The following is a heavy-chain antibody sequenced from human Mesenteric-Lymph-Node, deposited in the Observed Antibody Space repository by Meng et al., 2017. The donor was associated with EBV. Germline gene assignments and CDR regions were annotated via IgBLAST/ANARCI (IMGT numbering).Heavy chain of an antibody. V-gene: IGHV1-46*01. CDR1: GYTFTSNY. CDR3: TRVVYREFDP. D-gene: IGHD5/OR15-5a*01. Sequence: QLRVEVRWVGASWKVSCKAYGYTFTSNYIKWVGQHPGKGPECMGLINPSSGGTSYEQKFKGRVNMTRDTSTSTVYMEVISLRSDDTAVYYCTRVVYREFDPWGQGTLVTVSS. CDR2: INPSSGGT. J-gene: IGHJ5*02.